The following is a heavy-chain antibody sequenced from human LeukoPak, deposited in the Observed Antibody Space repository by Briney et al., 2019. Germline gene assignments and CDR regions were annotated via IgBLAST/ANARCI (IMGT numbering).Heavy chain of an antibody. CDR1: GFTFSSYA. CDR3: AKSSVTKVYYYYGMDV. CDR2: ISGSGGST. D-gene: IGHD4-17*01. V-gene: IGHV3-23*01. J-gene: IGHJ6*02. Sequence: GGSLRLSCAASGFTFSSYAMSRVRQAPGNGLEWVSAISGSGGSTYYADSVKGRFTISRDNSKNTLYLQMNSLRAEDTAVYYCAKSSVTKVYYYYGMDVWGQGTTVTVSS.